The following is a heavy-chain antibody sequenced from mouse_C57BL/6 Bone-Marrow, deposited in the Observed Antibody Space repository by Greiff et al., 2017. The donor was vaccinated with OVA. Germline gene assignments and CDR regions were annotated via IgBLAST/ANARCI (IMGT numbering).Heavy chain of an antibody. J-gene: IGHJ2*01. CDR3: ARPPPYYGSSRLYYFDY. Sequence: QVQLKESGPGLVAPSQSLSITCTVSGFSLTSYGVHWVRQPPGKGLEWLVVIWSDGSTTYNSALKSRLSISKDNSKSQVFLKMNSLQTDDTAMYYCARPPPYYGSSRLYYFDYWGQGTTLTVSS. V-gene: IGHV2-6*03. CDR2: IWSDGST. D-gene: IGHD1-1*01. CDR1: GFSLTSYG.